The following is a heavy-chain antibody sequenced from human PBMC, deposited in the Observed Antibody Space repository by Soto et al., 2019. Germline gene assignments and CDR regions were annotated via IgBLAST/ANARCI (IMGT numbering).Heavy chain of an antibody. Sequence: QVQLVESGGGVVQHGRSLRLSCTASGFTFSSYGMHWVRQAPGKGLEWVAVISYDGSNKYYADSVKGRFTISRDNSKNTLYLQMNSLRAADTAVYYCARSPYSVSYLAYFDYWGQGTLVTVSS. CDR2: ISYDGSNK. J-gene: IGHJ4*02. V-gene: IGHV3-30*03. CDR1: GFTFSSYG. D-gene: IGHD1-26*01. CDR3: ARSPYSVSYLAYFDY.